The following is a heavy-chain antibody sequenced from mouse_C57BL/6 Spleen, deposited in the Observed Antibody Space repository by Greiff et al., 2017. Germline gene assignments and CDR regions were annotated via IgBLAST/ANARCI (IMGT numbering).Heavy chain of an antibody. CDR2: IDPETGGT. CDR3: TGRGGLSYFDY. V-gene: IGHV1-15*01. CDR1: GYTFTDYE. J-gene: IGHJ2*01. D-gene: IGHD2-2*01. Sequence: VKLVESGAELVRPGASVTLSCKASGYTFTDYEMHWVKQTPVHGLEWIGAIDPETGGTAYNQKFKGKAILTADKSSSTAYMELRSLTSEDSAVYYCTGRGGLSYFDYWGQGTTLTVSS.